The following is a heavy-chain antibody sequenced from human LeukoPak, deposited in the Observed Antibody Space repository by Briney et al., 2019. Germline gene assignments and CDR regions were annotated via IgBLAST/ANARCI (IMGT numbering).Heavy chain of an antibody. CDR1: GGSISSYY. J-gene: IGHJ4*02. D-gene: IGHD3-10*01. Sequence: PSETLSLTCTVSGGSISSYYWSWIRQPPGKGLEWIGYIYYSGSTNYNPSLKSRVTISVDTSKNQFSLKLSSVTAADTAVYYCARQYGSGTHFDYWGQGTLVTVSS. CDR2: IYYSGST. V-gene: IGHV4-59*08. CDR3: ARQYGSGTHFDY.